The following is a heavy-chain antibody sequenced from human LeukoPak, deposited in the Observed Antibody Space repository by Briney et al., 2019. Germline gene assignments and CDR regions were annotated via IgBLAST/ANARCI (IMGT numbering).Heavy chain of an antibody. Sequence: GGSLRLSCAASGFTFSNYWMSWVRQAPGKGLEWVANTKQDGSEKYYVDSVKGRFSISRDNAKNSLYLQMNSLRAEDTAVYYCARGGRSTYFDWSPDYWGQGTLVTVPS. V-gene: IGHV3-7*01. CDR1: GFTFSNYW. CDR3: ARGGRSTYFDWSPDY. CDR2: TKQDGSEK. D-gene: IGHD3-9*01. J-gene: IGHJ4*02.